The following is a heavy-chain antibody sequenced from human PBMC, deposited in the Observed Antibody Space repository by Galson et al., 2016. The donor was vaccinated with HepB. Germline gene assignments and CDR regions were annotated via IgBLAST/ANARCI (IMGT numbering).Heavy chain of an antibody. CDR2: TYYRSNWNN. J-gene: IGHJ6*02. D-gene: IGHD3-10*01. CDR3: ARGGELGRGMRV. V-gene: IGHV6-1*01. Sequence: CAISGDSVSNNKAAWIWIRQSPLRGLEWLGRTYYRSNWNNDYAVSVKSRITINEDPSKNQVSLQLNSVTPEDTAVSYCARGGELGRGMRVWGQGTRVTVS. CDR1: GDSVSNNKAA.